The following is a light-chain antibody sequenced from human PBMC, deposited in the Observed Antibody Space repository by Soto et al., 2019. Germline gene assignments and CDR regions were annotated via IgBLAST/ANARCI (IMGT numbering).Light chain of an antibody. J-gene: IGLJ1*01. Sequence: QSVLTQPPSVSGTKGQTVTISCSGSSSNIGKNTVNWYQHLPGTAPQLLIYSNTQRPLGVSVRFSGSKSGTSASLAISGLQSEDEADYYCAVWDDSLYVFGTGTKVTVL. CDR2: SNT. CDR1: SSNIGKNT. CDR3: AVWDDSLYV. V-gene: IGLV1-44*01.